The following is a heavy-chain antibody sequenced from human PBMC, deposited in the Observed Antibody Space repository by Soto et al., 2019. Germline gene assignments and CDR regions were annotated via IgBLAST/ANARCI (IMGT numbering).Heavy chain of an antibody. Sequence: SETLSLTCTVSGDSMTSGDFSWSWIRQPPGKGLEWLGYIYRTGNTHYSPSLKSRVSISQDRSKNQFSLELTSVTAADTAVYYCARGDYQYSIDYWGQGTLVTVSS. D-gene: IGHD2-2*01. V-gene: IGHV4-30-2*01. CDR2: IYRTGNT. J-gene: IGHJ4*02. CDR1: GDSMTSGDFS. CDR3: ARGDYQYSIDY.